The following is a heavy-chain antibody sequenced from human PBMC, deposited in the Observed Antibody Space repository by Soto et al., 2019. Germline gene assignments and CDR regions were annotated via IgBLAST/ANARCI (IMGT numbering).Heavy chain of an antibody. V-gene: IGHV4-59*01. CDR3: ARGMVDFDY. Sequence: KASETLSLTCTVSGGSISSYYWSWIRQPPGKGLEWIGYIYYSGSTNYNPSLKSRVTISVDTSKNQFSLKLSSVTAADTAVYYCARGMVDFDYWGQGTLVTVSS. D-gene: IGHD3-10*01. CDR1: GGSISSYY. J-gene: IGHJ4*02. CDR2: IYYSGST.